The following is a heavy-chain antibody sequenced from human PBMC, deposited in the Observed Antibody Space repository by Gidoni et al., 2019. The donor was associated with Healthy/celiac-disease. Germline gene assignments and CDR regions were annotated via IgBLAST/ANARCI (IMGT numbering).Heavy chain of an antibody. CDR3: ASSTLNYYDSSGYYYTPDEYFQH. Sequence: QVQLQESGPGLVKPSETLSLTCTVSGYSIRSGYYWGWIRQPPGKGLEWMWSIYHSGSTYYNPSLKSRVTISVDTSKNQFSLKLSSVTAADTAVYYCASSTLNYYDSSGYYYTPDEYFQHWGQGTLVTVSS. V-gene: IGHV4-38-2*02. CDR1: GYSIRSGYY. CDR2: IYHSGST. J-gene: IGHJ1*01. D-gene: IGHD3-22*01.